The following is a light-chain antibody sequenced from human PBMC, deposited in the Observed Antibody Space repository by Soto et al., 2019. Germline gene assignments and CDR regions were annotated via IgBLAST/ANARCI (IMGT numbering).Light chain of an antibody. Sequence: QSALTQPASVSGSPGQSITISCVDTSGDIGDYNYVSWYQQHPGKVPKVIIYDVSNRPSGVSYRFSCTKSGNTASLTVSGLQAEDEADYYCCSHTRSGTLIFGIGTKVTAL. CDR3: CSHTRSGTLI. J-gene: IGLJ1*01. V-gene: IGLV2-14*01. CDR1: SGDIGDYNY. CDR2: DVS.